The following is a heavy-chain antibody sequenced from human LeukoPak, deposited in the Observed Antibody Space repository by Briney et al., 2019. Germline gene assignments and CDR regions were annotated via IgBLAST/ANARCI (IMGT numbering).Heavy chain of an antibody. V-gene: IGHV3-13*01. J-gene: IGHJ3*02. Sequence: PGGSLRLSCAASGFTVSSNYMSWVRQATGKGLEWVSAIGAACDTYYPGSVKGRFTISRENAKNSLYLQMNSLRAGDTAVYYCARVATDDAFDIWGQGTMVTVSS. CDR3: ARVATDDAFDI. CDR2: IGAACDT. D-gene: IGHD5-12*01. CDR1: GFTVSSNY.